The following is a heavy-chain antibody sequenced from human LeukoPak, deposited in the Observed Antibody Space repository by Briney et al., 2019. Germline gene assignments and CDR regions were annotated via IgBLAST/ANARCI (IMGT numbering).Heavy chain of an antibody. J-gene: IGHJ4*02. V-gene: IGHV1-2*02. CDR1: LYTFTGYY. CDR3: ARVLYRAAFDY. Sequence: ASVEVSCKASLYTFTGYYMHLVRQAPGQGLEWIGWIKPYRGRTNYAQKFLGRVTMTRDTSISTAYRELSRLRSDDTAVDYCARVLYRAAFDYWGQGTLVTVSS. D-gene: IGHD3-16*02. CDR2: IKPYRGRT.